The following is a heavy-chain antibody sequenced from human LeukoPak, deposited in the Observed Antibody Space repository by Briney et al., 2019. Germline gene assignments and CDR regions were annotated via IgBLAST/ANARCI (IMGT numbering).Heavy chain of an antibody. CDR2: IYYSGST. CDR3: ARGEPAAIFN. Sequence: XCTVSGGSISSGDYXWSWLRQPPGKGLEWVGYIYYSGSTYYNPSLKSRVTISVDTSKNQFSLKLSSVTAADTAVYYCARGEPAAIFNWGQGTLVTVSS. CDR1: GGSISSGDYX. J-gene: IGHJ4*02. D-gene: IGHD2-2*01. V-gene: IGHV4-30-4*08.